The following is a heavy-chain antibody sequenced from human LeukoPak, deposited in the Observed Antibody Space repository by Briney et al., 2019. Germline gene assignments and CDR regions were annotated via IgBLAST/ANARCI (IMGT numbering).Heavy chain of an antibody. J-gene: IGHJ6*03. CDR3: SRRGFMDV. D-gene: IGHD3-16*01. Sequence: SETLSLTCTVSGGSISSYYWSWIRQPPGKGLEWIGFIYYSGSTNYNPSLKSRVTISVDTSKNQISRNLRSVTAADTAVYYCSRRGFMDVWGKGTTVTVSS. V-gene: IGHV4-59*08. CDR2: IYYSGST. CDR1: GGSISSYY.